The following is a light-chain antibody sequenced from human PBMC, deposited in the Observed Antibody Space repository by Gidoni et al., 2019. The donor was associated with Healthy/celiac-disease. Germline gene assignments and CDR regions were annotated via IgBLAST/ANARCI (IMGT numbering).Light chain of an antibody. V-gene: IGKV1-39*01. CDR3: QQSYNTTFT. J-gene: IGKJ3*01. CDR1: QSISSY. CDR2: AAS. Sequence: DIQMTQSPSSLSASVGDRVTITCRASQSISSYLNWYQQKPGKAPKLLIYAASRLQSGVPSRFSGSGSGTDFTLTISSLQPEDFAAYYCQQSYNTTFTFGPGTKVDIK.